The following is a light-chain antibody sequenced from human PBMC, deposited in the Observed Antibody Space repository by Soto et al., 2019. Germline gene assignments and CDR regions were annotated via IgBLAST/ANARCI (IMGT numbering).Light chain of an antibody. V-gene: IGLV1-44*01. CDR1: SSNIGSNT. CDR2: SNN. Sequence: QSVLTQPPSASGTPCQRVTISCSGSSSNIGSNTVNWYQQLPATAPKLLIYSNNQRPSGVPDRFSGSKSGTSASLAISGLQSEDEADYYCAAWDDSLNGHVFGTGTKLTVL. CDR3: AAWDDSLNGHV. J-gene: IGLJ1*01.